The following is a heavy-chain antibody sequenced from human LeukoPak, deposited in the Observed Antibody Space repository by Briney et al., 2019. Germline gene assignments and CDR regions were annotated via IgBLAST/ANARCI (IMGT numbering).Heavy chain of an antibody. CDR1: GFTFSSYA. V-gene: IGHV3-23*01. CDR3: AQADYYDSSGYYFDY. D-gene: IGHD3-22*01. J-gene: IGHJ4*02. Sequence: GGSLRLSCAASGFTFSSYAMTWVRQAPGKGLEWVSGISGNGISTYYADSVKGRFTISRDNSKNTLYLQMNSLRAEDTAVYYCAQADYYDSSGYYFDYWGQGTLVTVSS. CDR2: ISGNGIST.